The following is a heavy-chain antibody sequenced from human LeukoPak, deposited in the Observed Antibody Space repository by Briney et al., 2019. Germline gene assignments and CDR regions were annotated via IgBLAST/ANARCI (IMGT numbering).Heavy chain of an antibody. Sequence: SVKVSCKASGGTFSSYAISWVRQAPGQGLEWMGGIIPIFGTANYAQKFQGRVTITTDESTSTAYMELSSLRSEDTAVYYCARNPDYGDTLYYFDYWGQRTLVTVSS. CDR1: GGTFSSYA. CDR2: IIPIFGTA. J-gene: IGHJ4*02. D-gene: IGHD4-17*01. CDR3: ARNPDYGDTLYYFDY. V-gene: IGHV1-69*05.